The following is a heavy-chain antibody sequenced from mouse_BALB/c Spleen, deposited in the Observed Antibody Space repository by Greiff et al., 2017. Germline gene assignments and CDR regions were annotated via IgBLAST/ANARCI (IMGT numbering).Heavy chain of an antibody. D-gene: IGHD2-3*01. Sequence: VQLQQSGAELVRSGASVKLSCTASGFNIKDYYMHWVKQRPEQGLEWIGWIDPENGDTEYAPKFQGKATMTADTSSNTAYLQLSSLTSEDTGVYYCNSYDYWGQGTLVTVSA. CDR2: IDPENGDT. J-gene: IGHJ3*01. CDR3: NSYDY. V-gene: IGHV14-4*02. CDR1: GFNIKDYY.